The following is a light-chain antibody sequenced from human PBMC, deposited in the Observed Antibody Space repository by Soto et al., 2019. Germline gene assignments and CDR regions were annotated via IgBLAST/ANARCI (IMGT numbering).Light chain of an antibody. CDR3: QRYETYSRT. V-gene: IGKV1-5*01. CDR2: DAS. CDR1: QSVGGT. Sequence: GDRVTITCRASQSVGGTLAWYQQKPGKAPKLLIYDASSLERGVPSRFGGSGSGTEFSLTISSLQPDDFATYSCQRYETYSRTFGQGTKVEIK. J-gene: IGKJ1*01.